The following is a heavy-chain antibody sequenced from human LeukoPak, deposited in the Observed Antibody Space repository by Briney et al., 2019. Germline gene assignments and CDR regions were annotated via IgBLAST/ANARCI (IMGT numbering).Heavy chain of an antibody. CDR2: IYYSGST. CDR3: ARDHRIAAVFYFDI. CDR1: GGSISSGGYY. D-gene: IGHD6-13*01. Sequence: SETLSLTCTVSGGSISSGGYYWSWIRQHPGKGLEWIGYIYYSGSTYYNPSLKSRVTISVDTSKNQFSLKLSSVTAADTAVYYCARDHRIAAVFYFDIWGQGTMVTVSS. J-gene: IGHJ3*02. V-gene: IGHV4-31*03.